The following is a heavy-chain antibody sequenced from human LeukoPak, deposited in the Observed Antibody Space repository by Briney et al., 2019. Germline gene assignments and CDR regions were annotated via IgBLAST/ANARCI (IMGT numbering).Heavy chain of an antibody. CDR2: ISSSSGTI. J-gene: IGHJ4*02. D-gene: IGHD6-13*01. Sequence: GGSLRLSCAASGFTFSTYNMNWVRQAPGKGLEWVSYISSSSGTIYYADSVQGRFTISRDNAKNSLYLQMNSLRAEDTAVYYCARRLTASGKHYFDYWGQGTLATVSS. CDR3: ARRLTASGKHYFDY. V-gene: IGHV3-48*01. CDR1: GFTFSTYN.